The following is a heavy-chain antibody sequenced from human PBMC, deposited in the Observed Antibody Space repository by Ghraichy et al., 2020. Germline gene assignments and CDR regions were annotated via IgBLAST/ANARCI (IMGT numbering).Heavy chain of an antibody. V-gene: IGHV3-7*01. CDR3: TRAMEV. CDR1: GFTFSSYW. CDR2: IKPDGSEG. Sequence: GESLNISCAASGFTFSSYWMSWVRQAPGMGLEWVANIKPDGSEGYYVDSVKGRFTISRDNAKNSVYLQMNSLRAEDTAVYYCTRAMEVWGQGTTVTVSS. J-gene: IGHJ6*02.